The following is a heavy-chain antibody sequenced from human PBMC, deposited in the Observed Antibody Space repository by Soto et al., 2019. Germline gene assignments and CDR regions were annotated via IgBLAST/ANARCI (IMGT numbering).Heavy chain of an antibody. Sequence: SETLSLTCTVSGGSIRSSSYYWGWIRQPPGKGLEGIGSIYFSGTTYYNPSLKSRVTMSVDTSKNQFSLKLNSVTAADTAVYYCARGDFGSGSYYNPTPTWFDPWGQGTLVTVSS. CDR2: IYFSGTT. J-gene: IGHJ5*02. CDR3: ARGDFGSGSYYNPTPTWFDP. CDR1: GGSIRSSSYY. V-gene: IGHV4-39*01. D-gene: IGHD3-10*01.